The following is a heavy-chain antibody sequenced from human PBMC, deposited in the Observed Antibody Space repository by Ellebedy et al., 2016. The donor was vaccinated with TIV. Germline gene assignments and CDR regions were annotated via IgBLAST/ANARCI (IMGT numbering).Heavy chain of an antibody. CDR2: IYTSGST. Sequence: GSLRLXXTVSGGSISSYHWSWIRQPAGKGLEWIGRIYTSGSTNYNPSLKSRVTMSVDTSKNQFSLKLSSVTAADTAVYYCARGPIAAAGTKAGFDPWGQGTLVTVSS. D-gene: IGHD6-13*01. CDR3: ARGPIAAAGTKAGFDP. CDR1: GGSISSYH. V-gene: IGHV4-4*07. J-gene: IGHJ5*02.